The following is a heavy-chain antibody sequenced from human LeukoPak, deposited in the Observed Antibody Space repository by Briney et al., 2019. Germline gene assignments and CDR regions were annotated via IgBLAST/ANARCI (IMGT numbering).Heavy chain of an antibody. CDR3: ARGYSGYDFLY. D-gene: IGHD5-12*01. Sequence: PSETLSLTCTVSGGSISSYYWSWIRQPPGKGLEWIGYIYYSGSTNYNPSLKSRVTISVDTSKNQFSLKLSSVTVADTAVYYCARGYSGYDFLYWGQGTLVTVSS. CDR1: GGSISSYY. J-gene: IGHJ4*02. V-gene: IGHV4-59*08. CDR2: IYYSGST.